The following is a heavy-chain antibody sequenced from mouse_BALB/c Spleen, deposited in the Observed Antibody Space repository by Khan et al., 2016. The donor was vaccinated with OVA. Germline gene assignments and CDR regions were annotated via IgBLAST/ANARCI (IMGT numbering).Heavy chain of an antibody. D-gene: IGHD1-3*01. CDR2: IDPSTGYT. CDR3: ARRGLNGIFVY. J-gene: IGHJ3*01. CDR1: GYSFITYW. Sequence: QIQLVQSGAELAKPRASLKMSCTASGYSFITYWIHWVKQRPGQGLEWIGYIDPSTGYTEYNQKFKDKATLTADKSSSTAYMQLTSLTSEDSAVYYCARRGLNGIFVYWGQGTLVTVSA. V-gene: IGHV1-7*01.